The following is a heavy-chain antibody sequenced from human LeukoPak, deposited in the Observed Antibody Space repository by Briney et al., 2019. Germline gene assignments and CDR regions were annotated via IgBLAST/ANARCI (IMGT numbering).Heavy chain of an antibody. D-gene: IGHD2-15*01. CDR2: ISGSGGST. Sequence: PGGSLRLSCAASGFTFSSYAMSWVRQAPGKGLEWVSAISGSGGSTYYADSVEGRFTISRDNSKNTLYLQMNSLRAEDTAVYYCAKGGPNCSGGSCYYYYYMDVWGKGTTVTVSS. CDR1: GFTFSSYA. CDR3: AKGGPNCSGGSCYYYYYMDV. J-gene: IGHJ6*03. V-gene: IGHV3-23*01.